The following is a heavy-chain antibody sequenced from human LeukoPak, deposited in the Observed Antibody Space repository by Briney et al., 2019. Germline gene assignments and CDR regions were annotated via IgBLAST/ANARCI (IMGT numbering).Heavy chain of an antibody. CDR3: AREPVGEGYYYGMDV. D-gene: IGHD1-14*01. CDR1: GFTFSSYE. CDR2: ISSSGSTI. Sequence: PGGSLRLSCAASGFTFSSYEMNWVRQAPGKGLEWVSYISSSGSTIYYADSVRGRFTISRDNAKNSLYLQMNSLRAEDTAVYYCAREPVGEGYYYGMDVWGKGTTVTVSS. V-gene: IGHV3-48*03. J-gene: IGHJ6*04.